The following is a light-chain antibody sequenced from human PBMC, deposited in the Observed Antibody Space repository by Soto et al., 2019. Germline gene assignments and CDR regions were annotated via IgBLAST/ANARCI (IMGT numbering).Light chain of an antibody. CDR1: QSVSSTY. J-gene: IGKJ1*01. V-gene: IGKV3-20*01. CDR2: GAS. CDR3: QHYVNSLPWT. Sequence: IVLTPSPGTLTLSPVERATLSCGASQSVSSTYLIWYQQKPGQAPRLLIYGASSRATGVPDRFSGGGSGTDFTLTISRLEPEDFAVYYCQHYVNSLPWTFGQGTKVDIK.